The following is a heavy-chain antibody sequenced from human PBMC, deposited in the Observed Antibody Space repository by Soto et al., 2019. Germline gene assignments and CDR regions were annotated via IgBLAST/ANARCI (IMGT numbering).Heavy chain of an antibody. CDR1: GFTFSSYA. CDR2: ISYDGSNK. V-gene: IGHV3-30-3*01. J-gene: IGHJ4*02. CDR3: AREEGSGWYRFFDY. Sequence: QVQLVESGGGVVQPGRSLRLSCAASGFTFSSYAMHWVRQAPGKGLEWVAVISYDGSNKYYADSVKGRFTISRDNSKNTLYLQMNSLRAEDTAVYYCAREEGSGWYRFFDYWGQGTLVTASS. D-gene: IGHD6-19*01.